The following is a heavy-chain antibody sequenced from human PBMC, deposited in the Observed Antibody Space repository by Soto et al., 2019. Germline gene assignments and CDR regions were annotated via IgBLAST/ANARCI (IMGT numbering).Heavy chain of an antibody. Sequence: ETLSLTCTVSGGSISSYYWSWIRQPAGKGLEWIGRIYTSGSTNYHPSLKSRVTMSVDTSKNQFSLKLSSVTAADTAVYYGAREDSSSAGIYYYYYYGMDVWGQGTTVTVSS. J-gene: IGHJ6*02. D-gene: IGHD6-6*01. CDR1: GGSISSYY. CDR2: IYTSGST. CDR3: AREDSSSAGIYYYYYYGMDV. V-gene: IGHV4-4*07.